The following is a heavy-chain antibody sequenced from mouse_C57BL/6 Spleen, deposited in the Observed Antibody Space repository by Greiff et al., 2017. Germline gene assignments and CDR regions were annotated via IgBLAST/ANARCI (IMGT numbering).Heavy chain of an antibody. J-gene: IGHJ4*01. CDR3: ARHDSMDSHYAMDY. D-gene: IGHD1-1*02. CDR2: IWSDGST. V-gene: IGHV2-6-1*01. CDR1: GFSLTSYG. Sequence: QVQLKESGPGLVAPSQSLSITCTVSGFSLTSYGVHWVRQPPGKGLEWLVVIWSDGSTPYNSAPKSRLSISKDNSNSQVFLKMNRLQTDDTAMYYCARHDSMDSHYAMDYWGQGTSVTVSS.